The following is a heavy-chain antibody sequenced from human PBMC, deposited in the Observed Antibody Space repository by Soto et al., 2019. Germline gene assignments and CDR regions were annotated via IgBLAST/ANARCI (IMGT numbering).Heavy chain of an antibody. CDR3: ARVPLDYDFWSGPDRGSYYYMDV. CDR2: IIPILGIA. CDR1: GGTFSSYT. V-gene: IGHV1-69*02. J-gene: IGHJ6*03. Sequence: ASVKVSRKASGGTFSSYTISWVRQAPGQGLEWMGRIIPILGIANYAQKFQGRVTITADKSTSTAYMELSSLRSEDTAVYYCARVPLDYDFWSGPDRGSYYYMDVWGKGTTVTVSS. D-gene: IGHD3-3*01.